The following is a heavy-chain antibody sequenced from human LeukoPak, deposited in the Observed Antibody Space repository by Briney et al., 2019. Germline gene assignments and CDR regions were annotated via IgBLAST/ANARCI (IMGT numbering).Heavy chain of an antibody. V-gene: IGHV3-48*01. CDR3: ARRLDGSGWYQIDY. J-gene: IGHJ4*02. CDR1: GFTFSSYS. Sequence: QTGGSLRLSCAASGFTFSSYSMNWVRQAPGKGLEWVSYTSSSSSSTYYADSVKGRFTVSRDNSKNTLSLQMNSLRPEDTAVYYCARRLDGSGWYQIDYWGQGTLVTVSS. CDR2: TSSSSSST. D-gene: IGHD6-19*01.